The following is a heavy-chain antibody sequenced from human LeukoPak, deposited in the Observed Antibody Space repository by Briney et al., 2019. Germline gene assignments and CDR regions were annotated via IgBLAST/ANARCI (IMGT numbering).Heavy chain of an antibody. Sequence: PSQTLSLTCTVSGGSISSGSYYWSWIRQPAGKGLEWIGRIYTSGSTNYNPSLKSRVTISVDTSKNQFSLKLSSVTAADTAVYYCAGPEQWLVVWGQGTLVTVSS. V-gene: IGHV4-61*02. J-gene: IGHJ4*02. CDR1: GGSISSGSYY. CDR3: AGPEQWLVV. D-gene: IGHD6-19*01. CDR2: IYTSGST.